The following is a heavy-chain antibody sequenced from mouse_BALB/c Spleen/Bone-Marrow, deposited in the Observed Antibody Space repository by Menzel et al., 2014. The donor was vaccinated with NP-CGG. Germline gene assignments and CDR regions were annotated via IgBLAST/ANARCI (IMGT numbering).Heavy chain of an antibody. Sequence: EVMLVESGPSLVKPSQTLSLTCSVTGDSITSGYWNWIRKFPGNKLEYVGYISYSGSTYYNPSLKSRISITRDTSKNQYYLQLNSVTTEDTATYYCARILLRSYAMDYWGQGTSVTVSS. CDR2: ISYSGST. CDR1: GDSITSGY. D-gene: IGHD1-1*01. J-gene: IGHJ4*01. V-gene: IGHV3-8*02. CDR3: ARILLRSYAMDY.